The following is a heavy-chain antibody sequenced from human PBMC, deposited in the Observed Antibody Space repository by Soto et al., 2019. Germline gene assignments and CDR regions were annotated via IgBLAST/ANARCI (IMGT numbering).Heavy chain of an antibody. J-gene: IGHJ4*02. CDR2: ISGSGTST. Sequence: EVQLLESGGALVQPGGSLRLSCAASGFTFSNFAMSWVRQAPARGLEWVSAISGSGTSTYDADSVKGRFSISRDNSKNTLYLQMNSLRAEDTAVYYCAKDRKSGSGWYWDYWGQGTLVTVSS. CDR3: AKDRKSGSGWYWDY. V-gene: IGHV3-23*01. CDR1: GFTFSNFA. D-gene: IGHD6-19*01.